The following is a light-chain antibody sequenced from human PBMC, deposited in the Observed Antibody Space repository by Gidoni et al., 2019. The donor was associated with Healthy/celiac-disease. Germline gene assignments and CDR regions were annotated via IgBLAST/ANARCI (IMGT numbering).Light chain of an antibody. J-gene: IGKJ4*01. CDR1: QGISSY. CDR3: QQRNSYPLT. V-gene: IGKV1-9*01. Sequence: IQLTPSPSFLSASVGDRVTITCRASQGISSYLSWYQQKPGKAPKLLIYAASTLQSGVPSRFSGSGSGTEFTLTISSLQPEDFATYYCQQRNSYPLTFGGGTKVEIK. CDR2: AAS.